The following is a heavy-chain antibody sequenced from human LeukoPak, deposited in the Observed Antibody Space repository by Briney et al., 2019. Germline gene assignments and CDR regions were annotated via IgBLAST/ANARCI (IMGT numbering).Heavy chain of an antibody. CDR3: ARVWSTTSSGYNWFDP. CDR2: INPNSGDT. V-gene: IGHV1-2*02. J-gene: IGHJ5*02. CDR1: GYTFSAYY. D-gene: IGHD6-6*01. Sequence: ASVNVSCMASGYTFSAYYMYWVRQAPGQGLEWMGWINPNSGDTNYAQKFQGRVTMTRDTSITTAYMELSGLRSDDTAVYYCARVWSTTSSGYNWFDPWGRGTLVTVSS.